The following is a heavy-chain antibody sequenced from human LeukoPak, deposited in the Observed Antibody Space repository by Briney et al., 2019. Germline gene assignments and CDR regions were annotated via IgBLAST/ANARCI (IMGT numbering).Heavy chain of an antibody. CDR2: IKQDGSEK. Sequence: GGSLRLSCAASGFTFSSYWMSWVRQAPGKGLEWVANIKQDGSEKYYVDSVKGRFTIPRDNAKNSLYLQMNSLRAEDTAVYYCASVAGTGTLDYWGQGTLVTVSS. CDR1: GFTFSSYW. D-gene: IGHD6-19*01. CDR3: ASVAGTGTLDY. V-gene: IGHV3-7*01. J-gene: IGHJ4*02.